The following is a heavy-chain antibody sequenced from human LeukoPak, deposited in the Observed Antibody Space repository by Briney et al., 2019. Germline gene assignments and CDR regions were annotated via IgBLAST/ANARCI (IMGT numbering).Heavy chain of an antibody. D-gene: IGHD3-10*01. CDR1: GGSISSYY. J-gene: IGHJ4*02. CDR2: IYYSGST. V-gene: IGHV4-59*01. Sequence: SETLSLTCTVSGGSISSYYWSRIRQPPGKGLEWIGYIYYSGSTNYNPSLKSRVTISVDTSKNQFSLKLSSVTAADTAVYYCARGYGSGSYYQPFDYWGQGTLVTVSS. CDR3: ARGYGSGSYYQPFDY.